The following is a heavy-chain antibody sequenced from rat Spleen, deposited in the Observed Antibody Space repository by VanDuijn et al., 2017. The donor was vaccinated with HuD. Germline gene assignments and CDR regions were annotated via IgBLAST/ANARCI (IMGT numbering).Heavy chain of an antibody. D-gene: IGHD2-2*01. Sequence: EVQLVESGGGLVQPGRSLKLSCAASGFTFSSFPMAWVRQAPKKGLEWVAYISTGGGNTYYRDSVKGRFTISRDNVKNTLYVQMDSLRSEDTATYYCARAGYLRDWYFDFWGPGTMVTVSS. CDR2: ISTGGGNT. CDR1: GFTFSSFP. J-gene: IGHJ1*01. CDR3: ARAGYLRDWYFDF. V-gene: IGHV5S13*01.